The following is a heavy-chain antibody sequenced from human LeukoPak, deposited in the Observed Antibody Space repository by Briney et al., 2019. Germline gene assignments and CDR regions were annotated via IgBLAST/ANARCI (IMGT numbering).Heavy chain of an antibody. CDR1: GGSISSYY. V-gene: IGHV4-59*01. CDR3: ARDVLARYYYDSSGYYPYFDY. Sequence: PSETLSLTCTVSGGSISSYYWSWIRQPPGKGLEWIGYIYYSGSTNYNPSLKSRVTISVDTSKNQFSLKLSSVTAADTAVYYCARDVLARYYYDSSGYYPYFDYWGQGTLVTVSS. D-gene: IGHD3-22*01. J-gene: IGHJ4*02. CDR2: IYYSGST.